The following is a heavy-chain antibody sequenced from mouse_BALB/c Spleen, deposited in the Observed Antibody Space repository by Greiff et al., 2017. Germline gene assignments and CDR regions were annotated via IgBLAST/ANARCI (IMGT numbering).Heavy chain of an antibody. V-gene: IGHV5-9*04. D-gene: IGHD1-1*01. CDR2: ISSGGGNT. CDR1: GFTFSSYT. Sequence: EVKLVESGGGLVKPGGSLKLSCAASGFTFSSYTMSWVRQTPEKRLEWVATISSGGGNTYYPDSVKGRFTISRDNAKNTLYLQMSSLKSEDTAMYYCARQVYGSTLFAYWGQGTLVTVSA. J-gene: IGHJ3*01. CDR3: ARQVYGSTLFAY.